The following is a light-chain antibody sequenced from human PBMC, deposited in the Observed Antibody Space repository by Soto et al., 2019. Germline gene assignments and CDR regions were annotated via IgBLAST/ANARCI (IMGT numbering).Light chain of an antibody. V-gene: IGKV1-39*01. CDR2: GVS. Sequence: DLQMTQSPSSLSSSVGDRVTITCLASQRISSFLNWYQQKPGKAPKVLIFGVSSLGSGVPSRFSGSGSETDFTLTITTLQPEDFATYYCQQSYTTPRTFGQGTKVDI. CDR3: QQSYTTPRT. J-gene: IGKJ1*01. CDR1: QRISSF.